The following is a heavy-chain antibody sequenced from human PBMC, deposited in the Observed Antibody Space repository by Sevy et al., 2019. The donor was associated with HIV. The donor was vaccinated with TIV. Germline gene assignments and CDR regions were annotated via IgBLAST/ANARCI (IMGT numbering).Heavy chain of an antibody. V-gene: IGHV1-69*13. CDR3: AGEGPSLGYCSSTSCHRWFDP. J-gene: IGHJ5*02. Sequence: ASVKVSCKASGGTFSSYAISWVRQAPGQGLEWMGGIIPIFGKANYAQKFQGRVTITADESTSTAYMELSSLRSEDTAVYYCAGEGPSLGYCSSTSCHRWFDPWGQGTLVTVSS. CDR2: IIPIFGKA. D-gene: IGHD2-2*01. CDR1: GGTFSSYA.